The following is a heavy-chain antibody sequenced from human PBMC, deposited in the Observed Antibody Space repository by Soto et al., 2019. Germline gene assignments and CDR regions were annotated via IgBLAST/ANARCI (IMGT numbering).Heavy chain of an antibody. V-gene: IGHV4-31*03. Sequence: QVQLQESGPGLVKASQTLSLICSVSGESISSGGYYWSWIRHHPGKGLEWIGYIYDSESAYYNPSLKSRVTISMEHAKNHFAMKLSSVTAADPGVFYCARASSSSSAADYWGQGTLITVSS. CDR3: ARASSSSSAADY. D-gene: IGHD6-6*01. J-gene: IGHJ4*02. CDR1: GESISSGGYY. CDR2: IYDSESA.